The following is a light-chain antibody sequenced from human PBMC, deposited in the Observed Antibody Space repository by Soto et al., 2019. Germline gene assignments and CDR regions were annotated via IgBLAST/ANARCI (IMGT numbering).Light chain of an antibody. CDR1: DSNIGRNS. V-gene: IGLV1-47*01. Sequence: QSALSQPPSASGTPGQTVTIFCSGSDSNIGRNSVYWYQQIPGAAPKLLISRNTQRPSGVPARFSGSKSGTSASLAISGRRSEDEADYYCAAWDDSPLGHVVFGGGTKLTVL. J-gene: IGLJ2*01. CDR3: AAWDDSPLGHVV. CDR2: RNT.